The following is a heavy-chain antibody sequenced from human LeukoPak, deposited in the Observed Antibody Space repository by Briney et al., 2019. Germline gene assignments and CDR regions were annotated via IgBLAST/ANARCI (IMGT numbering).Heavy chain of an antibody. CDR2: ISSDSSAI. CDR1: GFTFSSYN. D-gene: IGHD3-10*02. CDR3: AELGITMIGGV. J-gene: IGHJ6*04. Sequence: PGGSLRLSCAASGFTFSSYNLNWVRQAPGKGLEWVSFISSDSSAIYYADSVKGRFTISRDNAKNSLYLQMNSLRAEDTAVYYCAELGITMIGGVWGKGTTVTISS. V-gene: IGHV3-48*04.